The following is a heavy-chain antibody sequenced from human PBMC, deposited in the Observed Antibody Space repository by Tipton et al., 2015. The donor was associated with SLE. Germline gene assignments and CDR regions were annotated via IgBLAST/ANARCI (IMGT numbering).Heavy chain of an antibody. CDR1: GFTFSSYA. CDR2: ISYDGSNK. D-gene: IGHD1-26*01. V-gene: IGHV3-30*04. Sequence: SLRLSCAASGFTFSSYAMHWVRQAPGKGLEWVAVISYDGSNKYYADSVKGRFTISRDNSKNTLYLQMNSLRAEDTALYYCANSLLPRYGRDVWGQGTTVTVSS. CDR3: ANSLLPRYGRDV. J-gene: IGHJ6*02.